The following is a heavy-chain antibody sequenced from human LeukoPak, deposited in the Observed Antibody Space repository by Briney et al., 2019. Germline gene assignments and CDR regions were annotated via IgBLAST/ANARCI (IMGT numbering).Heavy chain of an antibody. CDR2: IKQDGSEK. CDR1: GFTFSSYW. D-gene: IGHD3-10*01. CDR3: AKRDYYYGSGSPDY. J-gene: IGHJ4*02. V-gene: IGHV3-7*03. Sequence: GGSLRLSCAASGFTFSSYWMSWVRQAPGKGLEWVANIKQDGSEKYYVDSVKGRFTISRDNAKNSLYLQMNSLRAEDTAVYYCAKRDYYYGSGSPDYWGQGTLVTVSS.